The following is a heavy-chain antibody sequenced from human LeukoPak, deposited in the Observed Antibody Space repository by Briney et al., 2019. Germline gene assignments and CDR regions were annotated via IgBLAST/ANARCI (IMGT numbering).Heavy chain of an antibody. V-gene: IGHV3-23*01. CDR2: ISGSGGST. D-gene: IGHD3-3*01. J-gene: IGHJ4*02. Sequence: PGGSLRLSCAASGFTFSSYAMSWVRQAPGKGLEWVSAISGSGGSTYYADSVKGRFTISRDNPKNTLYLQMNSLSDDDTAVYYCARVFLERLTSGYFDSWGQGTLVTVSP. CDR3: ARVFLERLTSGYFDS. CDR1: GFTFSSYA.